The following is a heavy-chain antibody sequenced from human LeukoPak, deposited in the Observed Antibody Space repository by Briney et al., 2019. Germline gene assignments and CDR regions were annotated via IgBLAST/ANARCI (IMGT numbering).Heavy chain of an antibody. Sequence: ASVKVSCKASGYTFTSYDISWVRQAPGQGLEWMGWVSTYNGNTNYAQKLQGRVTMTTDTITTTAYMELRSLRSDDTAAYYCARDHSGNWFDPWGQGTLVTVSS. V-gene: IGHV1-18*01. CDR1: GYTFTSYD. J-gene: IGHJ5*02. CDR2: VSTYNGNT. D-gene: IGHD1-26*01. CDR3: ARDHSGNWFDP.